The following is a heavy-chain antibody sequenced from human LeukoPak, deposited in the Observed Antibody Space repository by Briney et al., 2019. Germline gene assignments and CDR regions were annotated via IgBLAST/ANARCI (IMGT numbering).Heavy chain of an antibody. V-gene: IGHV5-51*01. CDR3: ARRTKMEMAILYYFDY. CDR2: IYPGDPDT. D-gene: IGHD2-21*01. Sequence: GESLKISCKGSGYSFTSYWIGWVRQMPGKGLEWMGIIYPGDPDTRYSPSFQGQVTISADKSISTAYLQRSSLKASDTAMYYCARRTKMEMAILYYFDYWGQGTLVTVSS. CDR1: GYSFTSYW. J-gene: IGHJ4*02.